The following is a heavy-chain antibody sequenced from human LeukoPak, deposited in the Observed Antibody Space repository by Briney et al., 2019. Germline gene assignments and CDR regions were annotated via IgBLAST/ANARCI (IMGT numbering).Heavy chain of an antibody. D-gene: IGHD2/OR15-2a*01. CDR3: ATLKPDSTYYYYMDV. V-gene: IGHV1-69-2*01. J-gene: IGHJ6*03. Sequence: ASVKVSCKVSGYTFTDYYMHWVQQAPGKGLEWMGLVDPEDGETIYAEKFQGRVTITADTSTDTAYMELSSLRSEDAAVYYCATLKPDSTYYYYMDVWGKGTTVTVSS. CDR1: GYTFTDYY. CDR2: VDPEDGET.